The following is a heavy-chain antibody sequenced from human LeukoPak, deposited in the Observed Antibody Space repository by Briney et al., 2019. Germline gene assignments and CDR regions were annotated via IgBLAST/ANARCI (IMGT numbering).Heavy chain of an antibody. J-gene: IGHJ4*02. Sequence: PGRSLRLSCAASGFTFSSYAMSWVRQAPGKGLEWVSGISGSGGSTYYADSVKGRFTISRDNSKNTLYLQMNSLRAEDTAVYYCAKDNGSGNSGSYLVTVQTHWGQGTLVTVSS. D-gene: IGHD1-26*01. CDR2: ISGSGGST. CDR3: AKDNGSGNSGSYLVTVQTH. V-gene: IGHV3-23*01. CDR1: GFTFSSYA.